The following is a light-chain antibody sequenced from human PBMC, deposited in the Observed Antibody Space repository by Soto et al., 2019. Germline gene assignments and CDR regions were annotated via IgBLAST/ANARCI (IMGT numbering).Light chain of an antibody. CDR2: EVS. CDR3: GSYASSSTYV. Sequence: QSVLTQPPSASGSPGQSVTISCTGTSSDVGGYNYVSWYQQHPGKAPKLMIYEVSKRPSGVPDRFSGSKSGNTASLTVSGLQAEDEADYYCGSYASSSTYVFGTGTKLTVL. V-gene: IGLV2-8*01. CDR1: SSDVGGYNY. J-gene: IGLJ1*01.